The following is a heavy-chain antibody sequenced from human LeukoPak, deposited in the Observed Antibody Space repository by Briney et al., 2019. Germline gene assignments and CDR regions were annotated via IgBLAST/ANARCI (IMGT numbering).Heavy chain of an antibody. D-gene: IGHD6-6*01. V-gene: IGHV4-39*07. CDR1: GGSISSYY. J-gene: IGHJ6*03. Sequence: SQTPSLTCTVSGGSISSYYWSWIRQPPGKGLEWIGSIYYSGSTYYNPSLKSRVTISVDTSKNQFSLKLSSVTAADTAVYYCARDWGVSARPGYMDVWGKGTTVTVSS. CDR2: IYYSGST. CDR3: ARDWGVSARPGYMDV.